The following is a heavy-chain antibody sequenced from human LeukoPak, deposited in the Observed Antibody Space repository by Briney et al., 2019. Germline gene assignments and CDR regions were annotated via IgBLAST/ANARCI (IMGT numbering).Heavy chain of an antibody. Sequence: GGSLRLSCAASGFTFRASYMHWVRQAPGNGLEWISYISGSSNYINYPDSVKGRFTISRDNAKNSVYLQMNSLSTEDTAVYYCAREHSDWFLDYWGQGTLVTVSS. CDR3: AREHSDWFLDY. D-gene: IGHD3-9*01. CDR2: ISGSSNYI. J-gene: IGHJ4*02. CDR1: GFTFRASY. V-gene: IGHV3-11*06.